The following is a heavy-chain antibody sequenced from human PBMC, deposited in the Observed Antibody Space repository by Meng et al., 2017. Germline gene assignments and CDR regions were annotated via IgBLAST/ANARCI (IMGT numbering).Heavy chain of an antibody. J-gene: IGHJ4*02. V-gene: IGHV4-34*01. CDR3: ARGFYSSGWNTFDY. Sequence: QVQLQQWGAGLLWPSETLSLTCGVYGGSFNGYYWTWIRQPPGKGLEWVGDINHSGGTNYYPSLKSRVTISLDTSKNQFSLKLRSVTAADTAVYFCARGFYSSGWNTFDYWGQGTLVTVSS. CDR1: GGSFNGYY. D-gene: IGHD6-19*01. CDR2: INHSGGT.